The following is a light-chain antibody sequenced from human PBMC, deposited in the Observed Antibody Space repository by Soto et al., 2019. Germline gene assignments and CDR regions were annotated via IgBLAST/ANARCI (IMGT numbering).Light chain of an antibody. V-gene: IGKV3-20*01. Sequence: ESMLTQSPGTLSLSPGERATLSCRASQSVSTRYLAWYQQKPGQAPRLLIYGASIRATGIPDRFRGSGSGTYFTLTISSLEPEDFAVYYCHQFGSSPPAFTFGQGTKLEI. CDR2: GAS. CDR3: HQFGSSPPAFT. J-gene: IGKJ2*01. CDR1: QSVSTRY.